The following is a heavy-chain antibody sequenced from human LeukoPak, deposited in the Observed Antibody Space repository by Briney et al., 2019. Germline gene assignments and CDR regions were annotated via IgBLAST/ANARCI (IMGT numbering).Heavy chain of an antibody. CDR2: ITSSSSYT. V-gene: IGHV3-11*06. J-gene: IGHJ3*02. Sequence: GGSLRLSCAASGFTFSDYYMSWIRQAPGKGLEWVSYITSSSSYTNHADSVKGRFTISRDNAKNSLYLQMNSLRAEDTAVYYCARELGAFDIWGQGTMVTVSS. CDR3: ARELGAFDI. D-gene: IGHD7-27*01. CDR1: GFTFSDYY.